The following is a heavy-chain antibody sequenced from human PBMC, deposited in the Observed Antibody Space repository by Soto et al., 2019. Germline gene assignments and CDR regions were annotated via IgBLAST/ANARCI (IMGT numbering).Heavy chain of an antibody. J-gene: IGHJ4*02. CDR3: ARDAGVSGELYY. D-gene: IGHD3-16*01. CDR2: IRAYNGNT. Sequence: QVQLVQSGAEVKKPGASVNVSGKASGYTFTSYGISWVRQAPGQGLEWMGWIRAYNGNTNYAQKIQARVTMNTDTSTSTGYMELRRLRSADTAVYYCARDAGVSGELYYWGQGTLVTVSS. CDR1: GYTFTSYG. V-gene: IGHV1-18*01.